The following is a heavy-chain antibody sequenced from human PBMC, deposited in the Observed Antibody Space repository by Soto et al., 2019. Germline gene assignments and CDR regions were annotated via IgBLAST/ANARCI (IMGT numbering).Heavy chain of an antibody. J-gene: IGHJ6*03. CDR3: AKVPASGYYMYYYYYMDV. CDR2: ISGSGGST. D-gene: IGHD3-3*01. V-gene: IGHV3-23*01. Sequence: GGSLRLSCAASGFTFSSYAMSWVRQAPGKGLEWVSAISGSGGSTYYADSVKGRFTISRDNSKNTLYLQMNSLRAEDTAVYYCAKVPASGYYMYYYYYMDVWGKGTTVTVSS. CDR1: GFTFSSYA.